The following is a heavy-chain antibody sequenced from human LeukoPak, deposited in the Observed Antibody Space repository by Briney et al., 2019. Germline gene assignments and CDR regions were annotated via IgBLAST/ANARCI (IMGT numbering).Heavy chain of an antibody. D-gene: IGHD5-12*01. CDR3: AREISSSGYPLDY. Sequence: GRSLRLSCAASGFTFSSYGMRWVRQAPGKGLEWVAVIWYDGSNKYYADSVKGRFTISRDNSKNTLYLQMNSLRAEDTAVYYCAREISSSGYPLDYWGQGTLVTVSS. J-gene: IGHJ4*02. CDR2: IWYDGSNK. V-gene: IGHV3-33*01. CDR1: GFTFSSYG.